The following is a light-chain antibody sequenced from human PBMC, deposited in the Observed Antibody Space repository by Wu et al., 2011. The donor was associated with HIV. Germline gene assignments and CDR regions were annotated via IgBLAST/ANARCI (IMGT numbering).Light chain of an antibody. CDR3: QHRINWPLT. J-gene: IGKJ5*01. Sequence: ATLSCRTSQSVTTFLAWYQQKPGQAPRLLIYGAHNRATGVPARFIGSGSGTDFTLTINSLEPGDFAVYYCQHRINWPLTFGQGTRLEIK. V-gene: IGKV3-11*01. CDR2: GAH. CDR1: QSVTTF.